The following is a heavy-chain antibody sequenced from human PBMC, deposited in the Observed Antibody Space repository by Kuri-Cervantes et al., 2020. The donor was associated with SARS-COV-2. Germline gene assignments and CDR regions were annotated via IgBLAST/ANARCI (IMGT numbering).Heavy chain of an antibody. V-gene: IGHV1-2*02. CDR3: AVCCSSTSCYNQ. D-gene: IGHD2-2*02. CDR1: GYTFTGYY. J-gene: IGHJ4*02. CDR2: INPNSGGT. Sequence: ASVKVSCKASGYTFTGYYMHWVRQAPGQGLEWMGWINPNSGGTNYAQKFQGRVTMTRDTSISTAYMELSRLRSDDTAVYYCAVCCSSTSCYNQWGQGTLVTVSS.